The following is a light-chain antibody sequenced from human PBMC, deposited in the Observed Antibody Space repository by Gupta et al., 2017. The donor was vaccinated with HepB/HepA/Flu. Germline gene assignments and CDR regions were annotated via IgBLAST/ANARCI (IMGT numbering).Light chain of an antibody. CDR2: RNS. Sequence: SLLTQPPSASRSPGHRFTISCTGSSSNIGAGDDVHWYQQHPGTAPKLLIYRNSNRPSGVADRFSGSKSGTSASLAITGLQAEDEADYYCQSYDSSLSGTVVFGGGTKLTVL. CDR3: QSYDSSLSGTVV. CDR1: SSNIGAGDD. V-gene: IGLV1-40*01. J-gene: IGLJ2*01.